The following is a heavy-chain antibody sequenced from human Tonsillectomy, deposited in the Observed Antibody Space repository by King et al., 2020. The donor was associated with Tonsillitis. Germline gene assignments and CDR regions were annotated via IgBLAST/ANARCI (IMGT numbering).Heavy chain of an antibody. CDR2: IKQDGSEK. CDR1: GFTFSGYW. V-gene: IGHV3-7*03. CDR3: SRGGYSSGWNAFDI. J-gene: IGHJ3*02. Sequence: VQLVESGGGLVQPGGSLRLSCAASGFTFSGYWMSWVRQAPGKGLEWVANIKQDGSEKYYVDSVKGRCTISRDNAKNSLFLEMNILRAEDTAVYYCSRGGYSSGWNAFDIWGQGTMVTVSS. D-gene: IGHD6-19*01.